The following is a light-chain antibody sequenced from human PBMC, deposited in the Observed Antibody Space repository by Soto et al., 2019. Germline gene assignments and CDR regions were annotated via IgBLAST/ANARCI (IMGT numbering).Light chain of an antibody. Sequence: DIVLTQSPATLSVSPGKRVTLSCRASQNLHSFLNWYQQRPGQAPRPLIYDGSNRAAGVPDRISCDGSGTDYTLTISSLDPEDTAVYYGQHHWYAPASTFGQGTRLEIK. CDR3: QHHWYAPAST. CDR2: DGS. CDR1: QNLHSF. V-gene: IGKV3-11*01. J-gene: IGKJ5*01.